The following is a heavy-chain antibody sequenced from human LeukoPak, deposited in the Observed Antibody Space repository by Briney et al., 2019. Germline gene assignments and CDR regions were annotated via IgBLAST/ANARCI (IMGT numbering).Heavy chain of an antibody. CDR1: GFSFSTYG. CDR2: ISGSGDST. D-gene: IGHD1-1*01. J-gene: IGHJ5*02. CDR3: AKDRTGTTGRDWLDP. V-gene: IGHV3-23*01. Sequence: GGSLRLSCAASGFSFSTYGMGWVRQAPGEGLEWVSSISGSGDSTYYADSVKGRFTISRDNSKNTLYLQMNSLRADDTALYYCAKDRTGTTGRDWLDPWGQGTLVTVSS.